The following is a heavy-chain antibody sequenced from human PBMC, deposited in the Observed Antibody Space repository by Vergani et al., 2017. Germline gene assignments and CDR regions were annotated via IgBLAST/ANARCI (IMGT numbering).Heavy chain of an antibody. Sequence: EVQLVESGGGLVQPGGSLRLSCAASGFTFSSYSMNWVRQAPGKGLEWVSYISSSSSTIYYADSVKGRFTISRDNAKNSLYLQMNSLRDEDTAVYYCAREHDDWSGYPISFDYWGQGTLVTVSS. V-gene: IGHV3-48*02. CDR3: AREHDDWSGYPISFDY. CDR2: ISSSSSTI. CDR1: GFTFSSYS. D-gene: IGHD3-3*01. J-gene: IGHJ4*02.